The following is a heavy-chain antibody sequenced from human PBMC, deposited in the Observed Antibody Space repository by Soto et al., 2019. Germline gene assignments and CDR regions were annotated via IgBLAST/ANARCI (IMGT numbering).Heavy chain of an antibody. CDR3: ARTLRGSAWLDASYYFDF. Sequence: PGGSLRLSCVASGLTFRSYAMSWVRQAPGKGLERVSTISVSGSGGGTYYAASVKGRFTISRDNSKNTLYLQMNTLRAEDTALYYCARTLRGSAWLDASYYFDFWGQGTLVTVSS. J-gene: IGHJ4*02. CDR1: GLTFRSYA. V-gene: IGHV3-23*01. CDR2: ISVSGSGGGT. D-gene: IGHD6-19*01.